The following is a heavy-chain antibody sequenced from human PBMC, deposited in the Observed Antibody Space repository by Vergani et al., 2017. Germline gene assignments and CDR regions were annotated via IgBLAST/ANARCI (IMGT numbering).Heavy chain of an antibody. CDR3: ARVREWELLPADFDY. CDR2: ISAYNGNT. V-gene: IGHV1-18*01. J-gene: IGHJ4*02. CDR1: GYTFTSYG. Sequence: QVQLVQSGAEVKKPGASVKVSCKSSGYTFTSYGISWVRQAPGQGLEWMGWISAYNGNTNYAQKLQGRVTMTTDTSTSTAYMERRSLRSDDTAVYYCARVREWELLPADFDYWGQGTLVTVSS. D-gene: IGHD1-26*01.